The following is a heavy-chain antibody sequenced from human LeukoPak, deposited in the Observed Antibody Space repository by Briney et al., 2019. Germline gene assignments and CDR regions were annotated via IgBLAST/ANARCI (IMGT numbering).Heavy chain of an antibody. Sequence: SETVSLMCTVSGGSISSYYWSWIRQPPGEGLEWIGYIDYSGRSNYNPSLKRRVTISVDTSKDQLSLRLSSVAAADTAVYYCARGPFDGYGYSDVDPSWGQGTLGTVS. V-gene: IGHV4-59*01. J-gene: IGHJ4*02. CDR3: ARGPFDGYGYSDVDPS. CDR2: IDYSGRS. D-gene: IGHD5-18*01. CDR1: GGSISSYY.